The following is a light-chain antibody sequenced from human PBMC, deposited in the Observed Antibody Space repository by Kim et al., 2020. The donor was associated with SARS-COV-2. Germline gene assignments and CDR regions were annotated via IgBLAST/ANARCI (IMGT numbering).Light chain of an antibody. CDR1: QSISSW. J-gene: IGKJ2*01. CDR2: KAS. Sequence: DIQMTQSPSTLSASVGDRVTITCRASQSISSWLAWYQQKPGKAPKVLIYKASSLESGVPSRFSGSGSGTEFTLTISSLQPDDFATYYCQQYNSYSGMYTFGQGTKLEI. V-gene: IGKV1-5*03. CDR3: QQYNSYSGMYT.